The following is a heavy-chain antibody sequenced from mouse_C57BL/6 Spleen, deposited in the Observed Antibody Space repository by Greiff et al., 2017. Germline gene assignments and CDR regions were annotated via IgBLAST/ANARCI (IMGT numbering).Heavy chain of an antibody. D-gene: IGHD2-5*01. CDR3: ARLGYYSKRYFDY. CDR2: IDPSDSET. J-gene: IGHJ2*01. CDR1: GYTFTSYW. Sequence: VKLMESGAELVRPGSSVKLSCKASGYTFTSYWMHWVKQRPIQGLEWIGNIDPSDSETHYNQKFKDKATLTVDKSSSTAYMQLSSLTSEDSAVYYCARLGYYSKRYFDYWGQGTTLTVSS. V-gene: IGHV1-52*01.